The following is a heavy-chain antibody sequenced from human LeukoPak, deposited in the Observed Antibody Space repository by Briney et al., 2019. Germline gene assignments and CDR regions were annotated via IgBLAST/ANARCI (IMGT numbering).Heavy chain of an antibody. J-gene: IGHJ6*02. V-gene: IGHV5-51*01. CDR1: GYSFTSYW. Sequence: GESLKISCKGSGYSFTSYWIGWVRQMPGKGLEWMGIIYLGDSDTRYSPSFQGQVTISADKSISTAYLQWSSLKASDTAMYYCASQTRRYYYGMDVWGQGTTVTVSS. CDR3: ASQTRRYYYGMDV. CDR2: IYLGDSDT.